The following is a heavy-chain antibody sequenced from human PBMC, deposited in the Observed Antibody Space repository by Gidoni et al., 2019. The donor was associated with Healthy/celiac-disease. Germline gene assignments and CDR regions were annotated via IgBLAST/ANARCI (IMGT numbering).Heavy chain of an antibody. CDR2: ISGSGGST. J-gene: IGHJ6*02. Sequence: EVQLLESGGGLVQPGGSLRLSCAASGFTFSRYAMSWVRQAPGKRLECVSAISGSGGSTYYADSVKGRFTISRDNSKNTLYLQMNSLRAEDTAVYYCAKASQPLLTPFYYYYGMDVWGQGTTVTVSS. CDR1: GFTFSRYA. D-gene: IGHD2-21*02. CDR3: AKASQPLLTPFYYYYGMDV. V-gene: IGHV3-23*01.